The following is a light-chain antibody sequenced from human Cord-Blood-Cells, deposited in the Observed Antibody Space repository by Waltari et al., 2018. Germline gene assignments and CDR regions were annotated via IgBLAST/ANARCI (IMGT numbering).Light chain of an antibody. CDR2: GAS. Sequence: EIVLTQSPGTLSLSPGERANLSCRASQSVNSSYLAWYQQKPGQAPRLLIYGASSRATGIPDRFSGSGSGTDFTLTISRLEPEDFAVYYCQQYGSSPPTFGPGTKVDIK. CDR3: QQYGSSPPT. J-gene: IGKJ3*01. V-gene: IGKV3-20*01. CDR1: QSVNSSY.